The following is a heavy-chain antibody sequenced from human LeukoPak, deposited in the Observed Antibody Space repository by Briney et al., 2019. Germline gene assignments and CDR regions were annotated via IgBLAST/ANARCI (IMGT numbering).Heavy chain of an antibody. CDR3: ARSGGGASFDY. V-gene: IGHV1-2*02. Sequence: ASVKVSCKASGYTFTSYAMNWVRQAPGQGLEWLGWINPAGGGTNYAQNFQGRVTMTSDTSISTAYMARSTLRSDDTAVYHCARSGGGASFDYGGQGTLVTVSS. D-gene: IGHD1-26*01. J-gene: IGHJ4*02. CDR2: INPAGGGT. CDR1: GYTFTSYA.